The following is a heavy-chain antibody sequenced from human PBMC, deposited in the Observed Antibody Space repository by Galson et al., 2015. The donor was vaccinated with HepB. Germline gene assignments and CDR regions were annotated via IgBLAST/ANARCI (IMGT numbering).Heavy chain of an antibody. J-gene: IGHJ3*02. CDR3: AKDQHTARRGGPDDAFDI. CDR2: ISWNSGSI. V-gene: IGHV3-9*01. D-gene: IGHD2-21*01. CDR1: GFTFDDYA. Sequence: SLRLSCAASGFTFDDYAMHWVRQAPGKGLEWVSGISWNSGSIGYADSVKGRFTISRDNAKNSLYLQMNSLRAEDTALYYCAKDQHTARRGGPDDAFDILGQVTMVTVSS.